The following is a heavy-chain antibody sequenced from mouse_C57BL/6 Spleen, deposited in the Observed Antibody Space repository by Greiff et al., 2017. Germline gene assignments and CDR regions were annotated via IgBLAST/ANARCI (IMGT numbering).Heavy chain of an antibody. CDR3: HYDSNYYAIDY. Sequence: QVQLQQSGAELVKPGASVKISCKASGYAFSSYWMNWVKQRPGKGLEWIGQIYPGDGDTNYNGKFKGKATLTADKASSTAYMQLSSLTSEDSAVYFCHYDSNYYAIDYWGQGTSVTVSS. J-gene: IGHJ4*01. D-gene: IGHD2-4*01. V-gene: IGHV1-80*01. CDR2: IYPGDGDT. CDR1: GYAFSSYW.